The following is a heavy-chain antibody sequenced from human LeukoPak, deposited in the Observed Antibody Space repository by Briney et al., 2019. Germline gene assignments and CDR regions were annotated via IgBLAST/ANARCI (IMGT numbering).Heavy chain of an antibody. J-gene: IGHJ2*01. CDR2: ISHSGSP. CDR1: GGSISSNSYY. CDR3: ARDPVVPATSMQFDWYFDL. V-gene: IGHV4-39*07. Sequence: PSETLSLTCAVSGGSISSNSYYWGWIRQPPGKGLEWIGSISHSGSPYYNPSLKSRVTISVHTSKNQFSLKLSSVTAADTAVYYCARDPVVPATSMQFDWYFDLWGRGTLVTVSS. D-gene: IGHD2-15*01.